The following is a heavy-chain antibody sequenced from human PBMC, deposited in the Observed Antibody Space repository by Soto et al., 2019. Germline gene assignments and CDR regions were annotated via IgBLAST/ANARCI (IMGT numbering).Heavy chain of an antibody. CDR2: IYYSGST. CDR3: TRHGEDYYYYMDV. V-gene: IGHV4-59*08. J-gene: IGHJ6*03. CDR1: GGSISSYY. D-gene: IGHD7-27*01. Sequence: QVQLQESGPGLVKPSETLSHTCTVSGGSISSYYWSWIRQPPRKGLEWIGDIYYSGSTNYNPSLKSRVTISVDTSKNQFSLKLSSVTAADTAVYYCTRHGEDYYYYMDVWGKGTTVTVSS.